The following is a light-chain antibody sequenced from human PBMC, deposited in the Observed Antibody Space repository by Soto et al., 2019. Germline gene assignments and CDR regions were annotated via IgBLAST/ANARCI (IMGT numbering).Light chain of an antibody. CDR1: SSNIGTGYD. CDR2: GNN. V-gene: IGLV1-40*01. CDR3: QSYDSSLSGTGV. Sequence: QSVLTQPPSVSGAPGQRVTISCTGSSSNIGTGYDVHWYQQLPGTAPKLLIYGNNNRPSGVPDRFSGSKSGTSASRAITGLQAEDGADYYCQSYDSSLSGTGVFGGGTKLTVL. J-gene: IGLJ2*01.